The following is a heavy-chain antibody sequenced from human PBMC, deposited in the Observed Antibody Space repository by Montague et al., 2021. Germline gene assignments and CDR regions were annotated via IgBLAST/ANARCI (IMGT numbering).Heavy chain of an antibody. CDR2: IYWDDDK. J-gene: IGHJ4*02. CDR1: GGSISEFY. Sequence: TLSLTCTVTGGSISEFYWSWFRQPPGKALDWLALIYWDDDKRYSPSLKNRLTVTKDTSKNQVVLTVTNMDPVDTATYYCAHRSSTSLIDYWGQGTLVTVSS. V-gene: IGHV2-5*08. CDR3: AHRSSTSLIDY. D-gene: IGHD2-2*01.